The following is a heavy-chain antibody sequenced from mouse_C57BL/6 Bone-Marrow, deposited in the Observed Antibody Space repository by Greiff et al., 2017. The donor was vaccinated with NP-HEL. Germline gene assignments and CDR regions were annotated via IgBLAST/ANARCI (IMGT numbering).Heavy chain of an antibody. Sequence: VQLQQSGPELAKPGASVKIPCKASGYTFTDYNMDWVKQSHGKSLEWIGDINPNNGGTIYNQKFKGKATLTVDKSSSTAYMELRSLTSEDTAVYYCAAIYYDYGSAMDYWGQGTSVTVSS. J-gene: IGHJ4*01. CDR2: INPNNGGT. D-gene: IGHD2-4*01. CDR1: GYTFTDYN. V-gene: IGHV1-18*01. CDR3: AAIYYDYGSAMDY.